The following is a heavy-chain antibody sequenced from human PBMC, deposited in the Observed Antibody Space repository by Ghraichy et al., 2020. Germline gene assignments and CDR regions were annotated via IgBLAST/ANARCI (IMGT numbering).Heavy chain of an antibody. CDR1: GGSISSYY. CDR3: AREGVAAGLDY. CDR2: IYTSGST. J-gene: IGHJ4*02. Sequence: GSLSLTCTVSGGSISSYYWSWIRQPPGKGLEWIGYIYTSGSTNYNPSLKSRVTISVDTSKNQFSLKLSSVTAADTAVYYCAREGVAAGLDYWGQGTLVTVSS. V-gene: IGHV4-4*09. D-gene: IGHD6-13*01.